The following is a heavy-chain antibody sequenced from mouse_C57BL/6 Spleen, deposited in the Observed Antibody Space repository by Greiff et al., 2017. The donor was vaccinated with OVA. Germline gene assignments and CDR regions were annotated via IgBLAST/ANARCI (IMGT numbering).Heavy chain of an antibody. CDR1: GYAFSSYW. CDR2: IYPGDGDT. Sequence: VKLQESGAELVKPGASVKISCKASGYAFSSYWMNWVKQRPGKGLEWIGQIYPGDGDTNYNGKFKGKATLTADKSSSTAYMQLSSLTSEDSAVYFCAREKRTSDYDGYAMDYWGQGTSVTVSS. V-gene: IGHV1-80*01. D-gene: IGHD2-4*01. CDR3: AREKRTSDYDGYAMDY. J-gene: IGHJ4*01.